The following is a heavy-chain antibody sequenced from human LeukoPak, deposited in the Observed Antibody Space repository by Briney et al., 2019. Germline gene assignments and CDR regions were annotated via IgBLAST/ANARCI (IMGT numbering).Heavy chain of an antibody. V-gene: IGHV4-59*01. D-gene: IGHD3-22*01. CDR1: GGSISSYY. CDR2: IYYSGST. J-gene: IGHJ4*02. CDR3: ARLTYYYDSSGLDY. Sequence: SETLSLTCTVSGGSISSYYWSWIRQPPGKGLEWIGYIYYSGSTNYNPSLKSRVTISVDTSKNQFSLKLSSVTAADTAVYYCARLTYYYDSSGLDYWGQGTLVTVSS.